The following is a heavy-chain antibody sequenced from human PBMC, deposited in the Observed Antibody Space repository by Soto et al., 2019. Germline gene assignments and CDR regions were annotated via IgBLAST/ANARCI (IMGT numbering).Heavy chain of an antibody. CDR3: ARGASGNYYLDY. J-gene: IGHJ4*02. D-gene: IGHD3-10*01. V-gene: IGHV3-74*01. CDR2: INTDGSTT. Sequence: EVQLVESGGNLVQPGGSLRLSCAASGFTFSSYWIHWVRQPPGKGLLWVSRINTDGSTTNYADSVKGRFTISRDNAKNTLYLQMNSLRAEDTVVYYCARGASGNYYLDYWGQGALVTISS. CDR1: GFTFSSYW.